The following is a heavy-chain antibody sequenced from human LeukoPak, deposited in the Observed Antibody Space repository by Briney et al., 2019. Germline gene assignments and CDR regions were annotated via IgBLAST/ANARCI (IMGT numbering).Heavy chain of an antibody. CDR3: ARGGTTGTTPDDYMDV. Sequence: ASVKVSCKASGYTFTGYYMHWVRQAPGQGLEWMGRINPNSGNTDYAQKFQGRVTMTRNTSISTAFMELSSLRSEDTAVYYCARGGTTGTTPDDYMDVWGKGTTVTVSS. CDR1: GYTFTGYY. CDR2: INPNSGNT. J-gene: IGHJ6*03. D-gene: IGHD1-1*01. V-gene: IGHV1-8*02.